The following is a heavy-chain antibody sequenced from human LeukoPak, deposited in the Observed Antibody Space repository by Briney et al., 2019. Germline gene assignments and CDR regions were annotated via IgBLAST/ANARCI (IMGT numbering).Heavy chain of an antibody. CDR2: IYTSGST. CDR3: ARDRNYYDSSGYYTDAFDI. CDR1: GGSISSGSYY. J-gene: IGHJ3*02. Sequence: PSQTLSLTCTVSGGSISSGSYYWSWIRQPAGKGLEWIGRIYTSGSTNYNPSLKSRVTISVATSKNQFSLKLSSVTAADTAVYYCARDRNYYDSSGYYTDAFDIWGQGTMVTVSS. V-gene: IGHV4-61*02. D-gene: IGHD3-22*01.